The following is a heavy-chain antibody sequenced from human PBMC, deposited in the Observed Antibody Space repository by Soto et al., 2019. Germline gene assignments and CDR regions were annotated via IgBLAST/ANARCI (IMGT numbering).Heavy chain of an antibody. CDR3: TRQLGYSGSDPRYYYGMDV. CDR1: GFTFSGSA. Sequence: GGSLRLSCAASGFTFSGSAMHWVRQASGKGLEWVGRIRSKANSYATAYAASVKGRFTISRDDSKNTAYLQMNSLKTEDTAVYYCTRQLGYSGSDPRYYYGMDVWGQGTTVTVSS. J-gene: IGHJ6*02. CDR2: IRSKANSYAT. D-gene: IGHD1-26*01. V-gene: IGHV3-73*01.